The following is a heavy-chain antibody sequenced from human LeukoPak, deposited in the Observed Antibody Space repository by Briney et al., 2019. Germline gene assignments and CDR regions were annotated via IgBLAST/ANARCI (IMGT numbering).Heavy chain of an antibody. CDR1: GYTFTSYD. CDR3: ARESGLYGSGSRY. V-gene: IGHV1-8*01. D-gene: IGHD3-10*01. Sequence: EASVKVSCKASGYTFTSYDINWVRQATGQGLEWMGWMNPNSGNTGYAQKFQGRVTMTRTTSINTAYMELSSLRSDDTAVYYCARESGLYGSGSRYWGQGTLVTVSS. CDR2: MNPNSGNT. J-gene: IGHJ4*02.